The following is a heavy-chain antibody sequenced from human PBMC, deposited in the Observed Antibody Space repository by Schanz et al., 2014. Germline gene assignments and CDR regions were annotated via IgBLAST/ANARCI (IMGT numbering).Heavy chain of an antibody. V-gene: IGHV3-30*03. CDR1: GFTFSNFG. Sequence: QVQLVESGGGVVQPGRSLRLSCAASGFTFSNFGLHWVRQAPGKGLNRVAVISSDGTNKYYADSVQGRFTLSKDFSKDTLYLQLTSLRPEDTAVYYCARLATSKSRLGDAVDIWGQGTMVTVSS. CDR3: ARLATSKSRLGDAVDI. J-gene: IGHJ3*02. D-gene: IGHD6-6*01. CDR2: ISSDGTNK.